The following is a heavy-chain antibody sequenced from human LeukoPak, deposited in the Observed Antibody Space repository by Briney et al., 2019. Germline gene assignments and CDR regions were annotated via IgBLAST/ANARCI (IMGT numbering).Heavy chain of an antibody. CDR2: ISYDGSNK. J-gene: IGHJ6*02. CDR3: ANSRSNGFKVGYYYDSSGPRPYYGMDV. CDR1: GFTFSSYA. D-gene: IGHD3-22*01. Sequence: GGSLRLSCAASGFTFSSYAMHWVRQAPGKGLEWVAVISYDGSNKYYADSVKGRFTISRDNSKNTLYLQMNSLRAEDTAVYYCANSRSNGFKVGYYYDSSGPRPYYGMDVWGQGTTVTVSS. V-gene: IGHV3-30*04.